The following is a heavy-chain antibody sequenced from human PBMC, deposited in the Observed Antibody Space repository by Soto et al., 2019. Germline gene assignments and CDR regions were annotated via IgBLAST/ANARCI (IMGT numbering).Heavy chain of an antibody. CDR1: GGTFSSYT. V-gene: IGHV1-69*02. CDR2: IIPILGIA. CDR3: ARKLAVAGTRGAFDI. D-gene: IGHD6-19*01. Sequence: SVKVSCKASGGTFSSYTISWVRQAPGQGLEWMGRIIPILGIANYAQKFQGRVTITADKSTSTAYMELSSLRSEDTAVYYCARKLAVAGTRGAFDISGQGTMVTVSS. J-gene: IGHJ3*02.